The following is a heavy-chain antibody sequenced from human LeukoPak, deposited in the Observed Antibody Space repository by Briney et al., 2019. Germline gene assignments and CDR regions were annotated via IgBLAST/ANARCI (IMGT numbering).Heavy chain of an antibody. V-gene: IGHV1-69*05. CDR3: ARAHLNKYCGGDCFDWLDP. CDR2: IIPIFGTA. J-gene: IGHJ5*02. D-gene: IGHD2-21*02. Sequence: GASVKVSCKASGYTFTSYGISWVRQAPGQGLEWMGRIIPIFGTANYAQKFQGRVTITTDESTSTAYMELSSLRSEDTAVYYCARAHLNKYCGGDCFDWLDPWGQGTLVTVSS. CDR1: GYTFTSYG.